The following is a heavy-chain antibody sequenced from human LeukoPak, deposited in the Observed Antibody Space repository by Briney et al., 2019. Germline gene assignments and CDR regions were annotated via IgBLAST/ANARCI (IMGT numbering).Heavy chain of an antibody. Sequence: GGSLRLSCAASGFTFSSYGMHWVRQAPGKGLEWVAVIWYDGSNKYYADSVKGRFTISGDNSKNTLYLQMNSLRAEDTAVYYCARAPVKELPADYWGQGTLVTVSS. D-gene: IGHD1-26*01. CDR1: GFTFSSYG. CDR3: ARAPVKELPADY. J-gene: IGHJ4*02. V-gene: IGHV3-33*01. CDR2: IWYDGSNK.